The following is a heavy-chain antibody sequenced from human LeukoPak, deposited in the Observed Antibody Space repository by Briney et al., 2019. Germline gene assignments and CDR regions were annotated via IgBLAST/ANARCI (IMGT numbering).Heavy chain of an antibody. CDR2: IIPIFGTA. Sequence: ASVKVSCKASGGTFSSYAISWVRQAPGQGLKWMGRIIPIFGTANYAQKFQGRVTITTDESTSTAYMERGSLRSEDTAVYYCGRDRGWDIVATPHDAFDIWGQGTMVTVSS. V-gene: IGHV1-69*05. CDR3: GRDRGWDIVATPHDAFDI. D-gene: IGHD5-12*01. J-gene: IGHJ3*02. CDR1: GGTFSSYA.